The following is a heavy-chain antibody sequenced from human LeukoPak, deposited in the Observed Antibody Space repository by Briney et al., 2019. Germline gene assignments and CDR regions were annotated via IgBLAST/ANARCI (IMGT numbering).Heavy chain of an antibody. CDR3: ARDPHYYGSGSPDY. J-gene: IGHJ4*02. CDR1: GFTFSSYS. V-gene: IGHV3-48*02. D-gene: IGHD3-10*01. CDR2: ISSSSSTI. Sequence: GGSLRLSCAASGFTFSSYSMSWVRQAPGKGLEWVSYISSSSSTIYYADSVKGRFTISRDNAKSSLYLQMNSLRDEDTAVYYCARDPHYYGSGSPDYWGQGTLVTVSS.